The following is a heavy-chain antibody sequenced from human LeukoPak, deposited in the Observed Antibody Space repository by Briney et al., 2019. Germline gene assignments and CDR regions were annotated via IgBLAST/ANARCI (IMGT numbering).Heavy chain of an antibody. CDR2: INHSGST. CDR3: ARVTVGDAFDI. V-gene: IGHV4-34*01. Sequence: PSETLSLTCAVYGGSFSGYYWSWIRQPPGKGLEWIGEINHSGSTYYNPSLKSRVTISVDTSKNQVSLRVNSVTPEDTAVYYCARVTVGDAFDIWGQGTMVTVSS. D-gene: IGHD4/OR15-4a*01. J-gene: IGHJ3*02. CDR1: GGSFSGYY.